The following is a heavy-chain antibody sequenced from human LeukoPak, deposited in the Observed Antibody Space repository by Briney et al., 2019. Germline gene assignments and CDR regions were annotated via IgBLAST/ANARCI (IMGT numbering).Heavy chain of an antibody. D-gene: IGHD6-19*01. Sequence: GASVKVSCKASGHTFTGYYMHWVRQAPGQGLEWMGWINPHSGGTNYAQKFQGRVTMTRDTSISTAYMELSRLRSDDTAVYYCAREDAVGGFDYWGQGTLVTVSS. CDR2: INPHSGGT. V-gene: IGHV1-2*02. CDR3: AREDAVGGFDY. CDR1: GHTFTGYY. J-gene: IGHJ4*02.